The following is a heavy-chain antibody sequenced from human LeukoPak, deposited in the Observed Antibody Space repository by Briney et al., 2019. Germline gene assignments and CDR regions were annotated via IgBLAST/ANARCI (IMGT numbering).Heavy chain of an antibody. CDR3: AREGRYYDILTGYYPNYYYGMDV. D-gene: IGHD3-9*01. V-gene: IGHV1-69*04. Sequence: ASVKVSCKASGGTFSSYAISWVRQAPGQGLEWMGRIIPILGIANYAQKFQGRVTITADKSTSTAYMELSSLRSEDTAVYYCAREGRYYDILTGYYPNYYYGMDVWGQGTTVTVSS. CDR1: GGTFSSYA. CDR2: IIPILGIA. J-gene: IGHJ6*02.